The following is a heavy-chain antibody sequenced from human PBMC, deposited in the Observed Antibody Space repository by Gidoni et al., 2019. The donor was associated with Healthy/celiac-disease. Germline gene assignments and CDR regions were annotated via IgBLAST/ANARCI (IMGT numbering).Heavy chain of an antibody. CDR2: INPNSGGT. D-gene: IGHD2-2*01. CDR3: ARQSVVNAYGMDV. V-gene: IGHV1-2*04. CDR1: GYTFTGYS. J-gene: IGHJ6*02. Sequence: QVQLVQSGAEVKKPGASVKVSCKASGYTFTGYSMHWVRQAPGQGLEWLGWINPNSGGTNYAQKFQGWVTMTRDTSISTAYMELSRLRSDDTAVYYCARQSVVNAYGMDVWGQGTTVTVSS.